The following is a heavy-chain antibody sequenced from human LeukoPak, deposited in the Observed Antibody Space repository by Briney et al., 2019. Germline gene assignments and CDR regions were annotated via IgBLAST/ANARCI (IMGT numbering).Heavy chain of an antibody. CDR3: AKDKLDDFWSGYAGL. V-gene: IGHV3-30*02. J-gene: IGHJ4*02. D-gene: IGHD3-3*01. CDR2: IRYDGSNK. Sequence: QPGGSLRLSCAASGFTFSSYGMHWVRQAPGKGLEWVAFIRYDGSNKYYADSVKGRFTISRDNSKNTLYLQMNSLRAEDTAVYYCAKDKLDDFWSGYAGLWGQGTLVTVSS. CDR1: GFTFSSYG.